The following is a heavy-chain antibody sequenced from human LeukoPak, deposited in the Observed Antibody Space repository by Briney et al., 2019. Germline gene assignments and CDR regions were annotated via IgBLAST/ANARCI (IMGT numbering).Heavy chain of an antibody. CDR1: GFSVSSFG. Sequence: PGGSLRLSCAASGFSVSSFGMSWVRQAPGKGLEWISAISVNGETAYYADSVKGRFIISRDNSKNTLYLQLSSLRAEDTAVYYCAQGYSSGWYPYWGQGSLVSVFS. V-gene: IGHV3-23*01. J-gene: IGHJ4*02. D-gene: IGHD6-19*01. CDR3: AQGYSSGWYPY. CDR2: ISVNGETA.